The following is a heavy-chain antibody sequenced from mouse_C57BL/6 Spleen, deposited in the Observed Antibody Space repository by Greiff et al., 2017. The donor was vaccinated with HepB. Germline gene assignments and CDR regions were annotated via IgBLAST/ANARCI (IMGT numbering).Heavy chain of an antibody. CDR2: ISNGGGST. Sequence: DVKLVESGGGLVQPGGSLKLSCAASGFTFSDYYMYWVRQTPEKRLEWVAYISNGGGSTYYPDTVKGRFTISRDNAKNTLYLQMSRLKSEDTAMYYCARQGNPYYYAMDYWGQGTSVTVSS. V-gene: IGHV5-12*01. CDR3: ARQGNPYYYAMDY. J-gene: IGHJ4*01. CDR1: GFTFSDYY. D-gene: IGHD2-1*01.